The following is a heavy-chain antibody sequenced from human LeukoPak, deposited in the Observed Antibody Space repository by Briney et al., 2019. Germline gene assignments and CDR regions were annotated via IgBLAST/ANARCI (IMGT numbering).Heavy chain of an antibody. V-gene: IGHV1-69*05. J-gene: IGHJ3*02. CDR1: GGTFSSYA. CDR3: ARAPLGYCSSTSCPTDAFDI. Sequence: SVKVSCKASGGTFSSYAISWVRQAPGQGLEWMGGIIPIFGTANYAQKFQGRVTITTDESTSTAYMELSSLRSEDTAVYYCARAPLGYCSSTSCPTDAFDIWGQGTMVIVSS. D-gene: IGHD2-2*01. CDR2: IIPIFGTA.